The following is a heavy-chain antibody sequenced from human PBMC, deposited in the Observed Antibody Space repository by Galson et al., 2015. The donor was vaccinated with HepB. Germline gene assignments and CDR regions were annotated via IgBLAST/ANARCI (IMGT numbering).Heavy chain of an antibody. V-gene: IGHV3-30-3*01. CDR1: GFTFSSYA. CDR2: ISYDGSNK. D-gene: IGHD3-10*01. J-gene: IGHJ6*02. CDR3: ARVPSGPGDGMGSYYYGMDV. Sequence: SLRLSCAASGFTFSSYAMHWVRQAPGKGLEWVAVISYDGSNKYYADSVKGRFTISRDNSKNTLYLQMNSLRAEDTAVYYCARVPSGPGDGMGSYYYGMDVWGQGTTVTVSS.